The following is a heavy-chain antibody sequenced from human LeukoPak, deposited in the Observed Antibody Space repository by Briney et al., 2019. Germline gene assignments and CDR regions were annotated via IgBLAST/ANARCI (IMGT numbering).Heavy chain of an antibody. D-gene: IGHD3-10*01. CDR1: GYTFTSYG. J-gene: IGHJ6*03. CDR3: ARSGELLNYYYYYMDV. Sequence: ASVKVSCKASGYTFTSYGISWVRQAPGQGLEWMGWISAYNGNTNYAQKLQGRVTMTTDTSTSTAYMELRSLRSDDTAVYYCARSGELLNYYYYYMDVWGKGTTVTVSS. V-gene: IGHV1-18*01. CDR2: ISAYNGNT.